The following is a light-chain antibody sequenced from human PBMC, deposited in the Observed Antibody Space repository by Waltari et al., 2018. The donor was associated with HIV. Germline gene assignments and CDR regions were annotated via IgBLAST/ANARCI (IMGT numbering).Light chain of an antibody. Sequence: EIVLTQSPATLSFSPGERATLSCRPSQSVSYYLAWYQQKPGPAPRLLIYCASSRATGIPARFSGSGAGTDFTLTISSLEPGDFAVYYCQQRSNWPITFGQGTRLEIK. CDR2: CAS. CDR3: QQRSNWPIT. J-gene: IGKJ5*01. CDR1: QSVSYY. V-gene: IGKV3-11*01.